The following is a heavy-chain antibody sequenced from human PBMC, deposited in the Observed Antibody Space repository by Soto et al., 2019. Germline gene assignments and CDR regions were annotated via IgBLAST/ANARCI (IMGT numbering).Heavy chain of an antibody. V-gene: IGHV3-11*05. CDR3: ARGGGSYWYFDL. CDR1: GFTLSDYY. Sequence: QVQLVESGGGLVKPGGSLRLSCAASGFTLSDYYMSWIRQAPGKGLEWLSYIRSSGSYTNYASSVKGRFTISRDNATNSLDLQMNSLRAEDPAVYYCARGGGSYWYFDLWGRGTLVTVSS. D-gene: IGHD3-10*01. CDR2: IRSSGSYT. J-gene: IGHJ2*01.